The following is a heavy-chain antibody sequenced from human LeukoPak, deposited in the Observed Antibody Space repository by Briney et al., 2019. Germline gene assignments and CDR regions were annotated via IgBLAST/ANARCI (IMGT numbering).Heavy chain of an antibody. CDR2: ISGSGDST. Sequence: PGGSLRLSCAASGFTFSSYGMSWVRQAPGKGLEWVSAISGSGDSTYYADSVKGRFTISRDNSKNTLYLHMNSLRAEDTAVYYCAKAIGRYFDWLSTLDYWGQGTLVTVSS. CDR3: AKAIGRYFDWLSTLDY. J-gene: IGHJ4*02. CDR1: GFTFSSYG. D-gene: IGHD3-9*01. V-gene: IGHV3-23*01.